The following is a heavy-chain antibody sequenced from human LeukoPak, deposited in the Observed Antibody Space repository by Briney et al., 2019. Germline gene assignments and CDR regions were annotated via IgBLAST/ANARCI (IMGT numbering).Heavy chain of an antibody. CDR2: IWYDGSNK. CDR3: ARSLGSRSLYYYYGMDV. CDR1: GFTFSSYA. V-gene: IGHV3-33*01. J-gene: IGHJ6*02. D-gene: IGHD3-16*01. Sequence: PGGSLRLSCAASGFTFSSYAMHWVRQAPGKGLEWVAVIWYDGSNKYYADSLKGRFTISRDNSKNTLYLQMNSLRAEDTAVYYCARSLGSRSLYYYYGMDVWGQGTTVTVSS.